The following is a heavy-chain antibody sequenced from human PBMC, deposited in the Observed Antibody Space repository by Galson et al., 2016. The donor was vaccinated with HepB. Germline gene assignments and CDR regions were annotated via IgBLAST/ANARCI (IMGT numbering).Heavy chain of an antibody. CDR1: GFTLSSYG. J-gene: IGHJ6*04. V-gene: IGHV3-23*01. CDR3: VRGSTAPDV. CDR2: ISMSGGSR. Sequence: SLRLSCAASGFTLSSYGMTWVRQAPGKGLGDVSSISMSGGSRDYAESVKGRFTISRDNSRSTLFLQMNSLRAEDTGVYYCVRGSTAPDVWGKGTTVTVSS. D-gene: IGHD3-16*01.